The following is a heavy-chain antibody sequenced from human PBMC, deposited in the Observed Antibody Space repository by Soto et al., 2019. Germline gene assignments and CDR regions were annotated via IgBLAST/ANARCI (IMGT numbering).Heavy chain of an antibody. V-gene: IGHV3-30*18. J-gene: IGHJ4*02. Sequence: QVQLVESGGGVVQPGRSLRLSCVASGFTYSNYGMHWVRQAPGSGLEWVAMISYDGDNKDYADSVKGRFTISRDNSKNTLYLEMTGLTVEDTAVYYCAKDRRSSGWYYFDHWGQGALVTVSS. CDR2: ISYDGDNK. CDR1: GFTYSNYG. CDR3: AKDRRSSGWYYFDH. D-gene: IGHD6-19*01.